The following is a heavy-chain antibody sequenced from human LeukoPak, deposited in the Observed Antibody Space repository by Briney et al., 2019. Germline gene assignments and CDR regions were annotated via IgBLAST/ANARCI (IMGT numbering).Heavy chain of an antibody. CDR3: ARDLEWELSHFDY. J-gene: IGHJ4*02. CDR2: INPNSGGT. D-gene: IGHD1-26*01. Sequence: ASVKVSCKASGYTFTGYYMHWVRQAPGQGLEWMGWINPNSGGTNYAQKSQGRVTMTRDTSISTAYMELSRLRSDDTAVYYCARDLEWELSHFDYWGQGTLVTVSP. CDR1: GYTFTGYY. V-gene: IGHV1-2*02.